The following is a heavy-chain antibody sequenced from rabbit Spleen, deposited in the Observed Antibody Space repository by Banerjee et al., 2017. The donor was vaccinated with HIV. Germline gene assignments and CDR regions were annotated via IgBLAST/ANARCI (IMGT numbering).Heavy chain of an antibody. J-gene: IGHJ4*01. CDR2: IYTNNGST. Sequence: QEQLVESGGGLVKPGGTLTLTCKASGIDFSSYYYMCWVRQAPGKGLELIACIYTNNGSTWYASWVNGRFTISRSTSLNTVDLKMTSLTAADTATYFCARGSATMTMVIIGFYLSLWGQGTLVTVS. CDR3: ARGSATMTMVIIGFYLSL. D-gene: IGHD2-1*01. V-gene: IGHV1S43*01. CDR1: GIDFSSYYY.